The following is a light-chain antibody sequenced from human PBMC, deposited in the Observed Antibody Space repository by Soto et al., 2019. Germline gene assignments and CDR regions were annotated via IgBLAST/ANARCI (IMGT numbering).Light chain of an antibody. CDR3: QKYNSAPET. CDR2: ATS. CDR1: QSISTY. J-gene: IGKJ1*01. V-gene: IGKV1-39*01. Sequence: DIQMTQSPSSLSASVGDRVTITCRASQSISTYLIWYQQKPGKAPKLLIYATSSLQSGVPSRFSGSGSGTDFTLTISSLQPEVFATYYCQKYNSAPETFGQVTNVDVK.